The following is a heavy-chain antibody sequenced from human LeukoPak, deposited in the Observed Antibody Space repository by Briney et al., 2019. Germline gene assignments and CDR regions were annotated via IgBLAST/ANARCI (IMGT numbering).Heavy chain of an antibody. CDR2: IFYTGTT. Sequence: SETLSLTCTVSGGSISSYYWSWIRQPPGKGLEWIGNIFYTGTTKYNHSLKSRVTISVDTSKNQFSLKLSSVTAADTAVYYCASGGTDYWGQGTLVTVSS. J-gene: IGHJ4*02. CDR1: GGSISSYY. CDR3: ASGGTDY. V-gene: IGHV4-59*01.